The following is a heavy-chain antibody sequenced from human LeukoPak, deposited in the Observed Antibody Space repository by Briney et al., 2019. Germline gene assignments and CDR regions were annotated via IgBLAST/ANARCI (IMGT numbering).Heavy chain of an antibody. CDR3: AGQVVAATGGFDY. CDR1: GGSISSSSYY. V-gene: IGHV4-39*01. CDR2: IYYSGST. D-gene: IGHD2-15*01. J-gene: IGHJ4*02. Sequence: SETLSLTCTVSGGSISSSSYYWGWIRQPPGKGLEWIGSIYYSGSTYYSPSLKSRVTISVDTSKNQFSLKLSSVTAADTAVYYCAGQVVAATGGFDYWGQGTLVTVSS.